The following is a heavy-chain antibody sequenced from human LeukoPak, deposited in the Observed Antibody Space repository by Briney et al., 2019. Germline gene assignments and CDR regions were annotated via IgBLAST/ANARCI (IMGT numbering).Heavy chain of an antibody. CDR2: INASGGST. D-gene: IGHD3-9*01. J-gene: IGHJ4*02. CDR3: ARGDYDILTGYYNFFDY. CDR1: GYTCTSYC. Sequence: SSVTLSCKASGYTCTSYCMHWDRHAAGQGLEWMGLINASGGSTRYAQKFQGRVTITRDSSTSSVYMELSTLTPEDTAVYYCARGDYDILTGYYNFFDYWRRGTLVTVSS. V-gene: IGHV1-46*01.